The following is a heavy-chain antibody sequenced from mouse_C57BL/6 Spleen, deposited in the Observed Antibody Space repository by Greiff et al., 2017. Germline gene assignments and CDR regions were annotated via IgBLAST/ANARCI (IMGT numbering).Heavy chain of an antibody. CDR3: ARFYDGCGWYFDV. J-gene: IGHJ1*03. D-gene: IGHD2-3*01. V-gene: IGHV1-55*01. Sequence: VQLQQPGAELVKPGASVKMSCKASGYTFTSYWITWVKQRPGQGLEWIGDIYPGSGSTNYNEKFKSKATLTVDTSSSTAYMQLSSLTSEDSAVXYCARFYDGCGWYFDVWGTGTTVTVSS. CDR2: IYPGSGST. CDR1: GYTFTSYW.